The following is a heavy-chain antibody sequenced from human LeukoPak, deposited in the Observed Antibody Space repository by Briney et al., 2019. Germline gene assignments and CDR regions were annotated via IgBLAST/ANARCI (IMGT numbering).Heavy chain of an antibody. J-gene: IGHJ1*01. D-gene: IGHD6-6*01. CDR1: GGTFSSYA. CDR2: IIPIFGTA. V-gene: IGHV1-69*13. CDR3: ASPEYSSSSGAEYFQH. Sequence: PVKVSCKASGGTFSSYAISWVRQAPGQGLEWMGGIIPIFGTANYAQKFQGRVTITADESTSTAYMELSSLRSEDTAVYYCASPEYSSSSGAEYFQHWGQGTLVTVSS.